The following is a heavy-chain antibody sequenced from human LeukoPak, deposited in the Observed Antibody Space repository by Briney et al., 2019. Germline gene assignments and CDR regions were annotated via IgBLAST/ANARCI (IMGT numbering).Heavy chain of an antibody. V-gene: IGHV4-31*03. CDR1: GGSISSGGYY. Sequence: SETLSLTCTVSGGSISSGGYYWSWIRQHPGKGLEWIGYIYYSGSTYYNPSLKSRVTISVDTSKNQSSLKLSSVTAADTAVYYCARYSITMIVALDYWGQGTLVTVSS. J-gene: IGHJ4*02. D-gene: IGHD3-22*01. CDR3: ARYSITMIVALDY. CDR2: IYYSGST.